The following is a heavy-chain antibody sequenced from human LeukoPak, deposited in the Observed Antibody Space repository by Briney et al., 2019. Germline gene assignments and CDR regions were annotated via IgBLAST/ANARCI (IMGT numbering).Heavy chain of an antibody. D-gene: IGHD3-10*01. CDR3: ARALVRGGKIDY. J-gene: IGHJ4*02. CDR1: GYTFTDYY. Sequence: ASVKVSCKASGYTFTDYYMHWVRQAPGQGLEWMGWINANSGDTNYAQQFQGRLTMTRDRSISTVYMELSRLRTDDTAVYYCARALVRGGKIDYWGQGTLVTVSS. CDR2: INANSGDT. V-gene: IGHV1-2*02.